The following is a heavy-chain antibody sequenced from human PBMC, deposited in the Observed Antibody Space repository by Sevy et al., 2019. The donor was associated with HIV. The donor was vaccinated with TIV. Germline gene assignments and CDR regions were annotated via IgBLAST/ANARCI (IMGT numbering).Heavy chain of an antibody. CDR3: ARIATGHTFGLPDF. Sequence: GGSLRLSCAASGFSLNRYWMHWVRQAPGKGPVWLARIDGDGSATTYTYSVKGRFTISRDNAQDTLYLQMNSLRTEDTAIYYCARIATGHTFGLPDFWGQGALVTVSS. D-gene: IGHD1-1*01. CDR1: GFSLNRYW. V-gene: IGHV3-74*01. CDR2: IDGDGSAT. J-gene: IGHJ4*02.